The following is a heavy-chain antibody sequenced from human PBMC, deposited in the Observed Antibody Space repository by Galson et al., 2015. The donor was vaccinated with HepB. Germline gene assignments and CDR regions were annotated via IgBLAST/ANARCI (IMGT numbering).Heavy chain of an antibody. D-gene: IGHD3-22*01. V-gene: IGHV3-30*02. J-gene: IGHJ4*02. CDR2: IRYDGSNK. Sequence: SLRLSCAASGFTFSSSAMHWVRQAPGKGLEWVAFIRYDGSNKQYGDSVKGRFTIFRDNSKNTLYLQMNSLRAEDAAVYYCAKSDGTFYYDTSGYYTFTYWGQGALVTVSS. CDR1: GFTFSSSA. CDR3: AKSDGTFYYDTSGYYTFTY.